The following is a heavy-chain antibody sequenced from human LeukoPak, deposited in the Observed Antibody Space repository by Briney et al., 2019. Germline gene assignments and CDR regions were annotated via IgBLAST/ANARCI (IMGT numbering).Heavy chain of an antibody. CDR2: IKQDGSAK. J-gene: IGHJ4*02. D-gene: IGHD3-10*01. CDR3: AKASVWTMVRVVSYFDD. V-gene: IGHV3-7*03. CDR1: EFTFSTYW. Sequence: PGGSLRLSCVASEFTFSTYWVTWVRQAPGKGLEWVANIKQDGSAKYYVDSVKGRFTISSDNAKNSVYLQMNSLRAEDTAVYYCAKASVWTMVRVVSYFDDWGQGIQVTVSS.